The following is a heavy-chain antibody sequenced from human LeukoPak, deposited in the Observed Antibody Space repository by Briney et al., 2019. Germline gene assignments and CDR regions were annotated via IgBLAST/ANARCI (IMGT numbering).Heavy chain of an antibody. CDR1: GGSFSGYY. D-gene: IGHD6-6*01. CDR2: INHSGST. J-gene: IGHJ5*02. Sequence: PSETLSLTCAVYGGSFSGYYWSWIRQPPGKGLEWIGEINHSGSTNYNPSLKSRVTISVDTSKNQFSLKLSSVTAADTAVYYCARGSEQLSSWFDPWGQGTLVTVSS. V-gene: IGHV4-34*01. CDR3: ARGSEQLSSWFDP.